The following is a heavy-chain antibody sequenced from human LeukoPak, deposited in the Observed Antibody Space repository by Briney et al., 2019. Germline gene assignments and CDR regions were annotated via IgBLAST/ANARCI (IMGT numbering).Heavy chain of an antibody. CDR2: FDPEDGET. V-gene: IGHV1-24*01. CDR3: ARIDPQQQEDYYYGMDV. D-gene: IGHD6-13*01. J-gene: IGHJ6*02. CDR1: GYTLTELS. Sequence: ASVKVSCKVSGYTLTELSMHWVRQAPGKGREWMGGFDPEDGETIYAQKFQGRVTMTEDTSTDTAYMELSSLRSEDTAVYYCARIDPQQQEDYYYGMDVWGQGTTVTVSS.